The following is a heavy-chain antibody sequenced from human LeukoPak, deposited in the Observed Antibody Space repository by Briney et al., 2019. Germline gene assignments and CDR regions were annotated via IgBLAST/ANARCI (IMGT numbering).Heavy chain of an antibody. D-gene: IGHD5-18*01. Sequence: ETLSLTCTVSGGSISSYYWSWVRQAPGKGLEWVSVLYSGGSTYYADSVKGRFTISRDNSKNTLYPQMNSLRAEDTAVYYCVGDTAMVPFDYWGQGTLVTVSS. CDR1: GGSISSYY. CDR3: VGDTAMVPFDY. V-gene: IGHV3-53*01. J-gene: IGHJ4*02. CDR2: LYSGGST.